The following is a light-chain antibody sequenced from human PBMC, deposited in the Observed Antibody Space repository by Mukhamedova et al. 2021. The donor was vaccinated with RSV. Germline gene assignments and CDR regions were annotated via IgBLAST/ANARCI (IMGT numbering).Light chain of an antibody. CDR2: SAS. Sequence: WYQRRVHGKVPQPLIYSASTLQSGVPSRFSGSGSGPDLTLTNSSLQPEDLATYYCQKNNRAPLTFGGATKVEIK. J-gene: IGKJ4*01. V-gene: IGKV1-27*01. CDR3: QKNNRAPLT.